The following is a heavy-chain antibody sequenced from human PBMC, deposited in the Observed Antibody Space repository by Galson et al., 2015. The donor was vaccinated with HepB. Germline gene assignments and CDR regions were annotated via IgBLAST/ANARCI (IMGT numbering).Heavy chain of an antibody. J-gene: IGHJ4*02. CDR3: AREVVQDYGDSSTFDY. Sequence: SLRLSCAASGFTFSSSDMNWVRQAPGKGLEWVSSITSSSTYIFYADSVKGRFTISRDNAKNSLFLQMNSLRAEDTAVYYCAREVVQDYGDSSTFDYWGQGTLVTVSS. CDR2: ITSSSTYI. V-gene: IGHV3-21*01. CDR1: GFTFSSSD. D-gene: IGHD4-17*01.